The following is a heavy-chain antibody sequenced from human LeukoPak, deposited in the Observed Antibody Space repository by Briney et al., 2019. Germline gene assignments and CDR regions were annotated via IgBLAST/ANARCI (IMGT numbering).Heavy chain of an antibody. J-gene: IGHJ2*01. CDR1: GGSISSGGYY. V-gene: IGHV4-31*03. CDR3: ARYPLSSSGYTQGWYFDL. Sequence: SETLSLTCTVSGGSISSGGYYWSWIRQHPGKGLEWIGYIYYSGSTYYNPSLKSRVTISVDTSKNQFSLKLSSVTAADTAVYYCARYPLSSSGYTQGWYFDLWGRGTLVTVSS. CDR2: IYYSGST. D-gene: IGHD3-22*01.